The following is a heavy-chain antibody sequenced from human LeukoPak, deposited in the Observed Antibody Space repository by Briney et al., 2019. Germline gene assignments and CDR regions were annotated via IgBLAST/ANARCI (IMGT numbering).Heavy chain of an antibody. CDR1: GFTFGDYA. D-gene: IGHD4-23*01. CDR2: IRSKAYGGTT. CDR3: TRAPHDYGGKRGYYYYYMDV. Sequence: PGGSLRLSCTASGFTFGDYAMSWVRQAPGKGLEWVGFIRSKAYGGTTEYAASVKGRFTISRDDSKSIAYLQMNSLKTEDTAVYYCTRAPHDYGGKRGYYYYYMDVWGKGTTVTISS. J-gene: IGHJ6*03. V-gene: IGHV3-49*04.